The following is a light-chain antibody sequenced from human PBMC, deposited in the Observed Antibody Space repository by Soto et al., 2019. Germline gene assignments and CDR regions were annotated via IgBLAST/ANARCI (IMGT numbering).Light chain of an antibody. CDR1: SSDVGGYKY. V-gene: IGLV2-14*01. J-gene: IGLJ1*01. CDR2: EVS. CDR3: SSYTSSSTPV. Sequence: QSILTQTASVSGSPGQSITISCTGTSSDVGGYKYVSWYQQHPGKAPKLMIYEVSKRPSGVSNRFSGSKSGNTASLTISGLQAEVEADYYCSSYTSSSTPVFGTGTKLTVL.